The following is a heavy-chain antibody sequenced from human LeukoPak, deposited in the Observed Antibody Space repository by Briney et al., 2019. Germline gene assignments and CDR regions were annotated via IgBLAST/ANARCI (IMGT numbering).Heavy chain of an antibody. CDR3: ARTAFDWSQVGGNWFDP. V-gene: IGHV3-48*04. J-gene: IGHJ5*02. CDR2: ISSSGTNI. Sequence: GGSLRLSCAASGFTFSSYSLNWVRQAPGKGLDWISYISSSGTNIDYADSVQGRFTISRDNGKNSLYLQMNRLRTEDTAVYYCARTAFDWSQVGGNWFDPWGQGTLVTVSP. CDR1: GFTFSSYS. D-gene: IGHD3-9*01.